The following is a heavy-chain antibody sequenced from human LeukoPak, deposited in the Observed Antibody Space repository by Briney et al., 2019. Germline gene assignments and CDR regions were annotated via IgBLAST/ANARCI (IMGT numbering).Heavy chain of an antibody. CDR2: IIPIFGTA. V-gene: IGHV1-69*05. J-gene: IGHJ4*02. D-gene: IGHD6-19*01. CDR3: ARDGYSSGWIH. Sequence: ASVKVSCKASGGTFSSYAISWVRQAPGQGLEWMGRIIPIFGTANYAQKFQGRVTITTGESTSTAYMELSSLRSEDTAVYYCARDGYSSGWIHWGQGTLVTVSS. CDR1: GGTFSSYA.